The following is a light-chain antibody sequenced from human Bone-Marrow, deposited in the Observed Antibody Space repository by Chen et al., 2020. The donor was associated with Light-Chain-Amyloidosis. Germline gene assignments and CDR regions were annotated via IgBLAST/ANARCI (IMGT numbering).Light chain of an antibody. CDR2: DAS. CDR1: QAISNY. CDR3: QQYDTVPRT. J-gene: IGKJ2*02. Sequence: DIQMTQSPSSLSASVGDRVTITCQASQAISNYLNWYQQKPGKAPALLIYDASNLEPGVPSRFSGGGSGTHFTFTISSLQPEDIATYYCQQYDTVPRTFGQGTKVEIK. V-gene: IGKV1-33*01.